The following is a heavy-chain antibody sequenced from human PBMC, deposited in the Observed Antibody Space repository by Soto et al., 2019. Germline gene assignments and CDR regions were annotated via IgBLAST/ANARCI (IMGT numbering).Heavy chain of an antibody. CDR2: IYYSGST. Sequence: TVSGGSISSSSYYWGWIRQPPGKGLEWIGSIYYSGSTYYNPSLKSRVTISVDTSKNQFSLKLSPVTAADTAVYYCARHSVALIAVGYFDYWGQGTLVTVSS. V-gene: IGHV4-39*01. CDR1: GGSISSSSYY. CDR3: ARHSVALIAVGYFDY. J-gene: IGHJ4*02. D-gene: IGHD6-19*01.